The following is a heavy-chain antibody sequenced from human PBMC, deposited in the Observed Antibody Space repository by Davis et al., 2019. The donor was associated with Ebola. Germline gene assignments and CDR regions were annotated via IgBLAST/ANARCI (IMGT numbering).Heavy chain of an antibody. CDR1: GYRFPSYW. Sequence: KVSCKGSGYRFPSYWIGWVRQMPGKGLEWMGRIDPRDSQTNYSPSFQGHVTISIDKSINTAYLPWRSLKASDTAMYYCARQGYQLLFENWFDPWGQGTLVTVSS. CDR3: ARQGYQLLFENWFDP. J-gene: IGHJ5*02. D-gene: IGHD2-2*01. V-gene: IGHV5-10-1*01. CDR2: IDPRDSQT.